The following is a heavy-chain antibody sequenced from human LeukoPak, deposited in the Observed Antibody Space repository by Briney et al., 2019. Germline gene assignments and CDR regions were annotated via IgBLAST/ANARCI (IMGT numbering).Heavy chain of an antibody. CDR3: ARDGVEYSSSAPPFDN. CDR1: GFTFSTYG. J-gene: IGHJ4*02. CDR2: ISSRSSYI. V-gene: IGHV3-21*01. D-gene: IGHD6-6*01. Sequence: GGPLRLSCAASGFTFSTYGIHWVRQAPGKGLEWVSSISSRSSYIYYADSVKGRFTISRDNAKNSLYLQMNSLRAEDTAVYYCARDGVEYSSSAPPFDNGGQGTLVTVSS.